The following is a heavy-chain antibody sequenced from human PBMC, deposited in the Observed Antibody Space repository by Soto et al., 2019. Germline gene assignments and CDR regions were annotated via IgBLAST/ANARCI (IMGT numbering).Heavy chain of an antibody. CDR3: AAYSHKCY. CDR2: IYSGGST. D-gene: IGHD3-16*01. CDR1: GFTVSNNY. J-gene: IGHJ4*02. V-gene: IGHV3-66*01. Sequence: EEQLVESGGDLVQPGGSLRLSCAASGFTVSNNYMSWVRQAPGKGLEWVSLIYSGGSTYYADSVKGRFTISRDSSKNTLYRQMNSLSAEDTSMYYLAAYSHKCYWGQGTLVTVSS.